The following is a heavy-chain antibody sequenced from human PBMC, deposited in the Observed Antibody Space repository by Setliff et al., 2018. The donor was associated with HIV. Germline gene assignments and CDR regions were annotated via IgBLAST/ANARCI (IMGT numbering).Heavy chain of an antibody. Sequence: PSETLSLTCDVSGGSFNAYYWSWIRQPPGKGLEWIGESNHSGSTNYNPSLKTRVTIMVDTSKNQFSLKLGSVTAADTAVYYCAREWSYGAFDTFDVWGQGTMVTVSS. V-gene: IGHV4-34*01. CDR1: GGSFNAYY. D-gene: IGHD5-18*01. J-gene: IGHJ3*01. CDR2: SNHSGST. CDR3: AREWSYGAFDTFDV.